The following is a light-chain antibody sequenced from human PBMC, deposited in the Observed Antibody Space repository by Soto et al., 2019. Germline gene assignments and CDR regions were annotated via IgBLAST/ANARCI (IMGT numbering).Light chain of an antibody. CDR3: QQYNSYPYT. CDR1: QSITTW. V-gene: IGKV1-5*01. J-gene: IGKJ2*01. CDR2: DVS. Sequence: DTEMTQSPSTLSASAGDRVTITCRASQSITTWLAWYQQKAGKAPKLLMYDVSTLESGVPSRFSGSGSGTEFTLTISRLQPDDSATYYCQQYNSYPYTFGQGTKVDIK.